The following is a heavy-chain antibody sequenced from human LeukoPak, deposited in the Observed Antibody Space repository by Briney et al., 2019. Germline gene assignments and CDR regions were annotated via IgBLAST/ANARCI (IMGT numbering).Heavy chain of an antibody. D-gene: IGHD2-2*01. CDR2: IIPIFGTA. Sequence: SVKVSCKASGGTFSSYAISWVRQAPGQGLEWMGGIIPIFGTANYAQKFQGRVTITADESTSTAYMELSSLRSEDTAVYYCARDQEGYCSSTSCYLIPSTPYGMDVWGQGTTVTVSS. J-gene: IGHJ6*02. V-gene: IGHV1-69*13. CDR1: GGTFSSYA. CDR3: ARDQEGYCSSTSCYLIPSTPYGMDV.